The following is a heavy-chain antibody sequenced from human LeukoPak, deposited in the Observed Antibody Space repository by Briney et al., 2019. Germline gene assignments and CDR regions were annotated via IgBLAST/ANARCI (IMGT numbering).Heavy chain of an antibody. D-gene: IGHD4-11*01. CDR2: IYYSGST. CDR1: GGSISSHF. CDR3: ARERNGKAFDY. J-gene: IGHJ4*02. Sequence: PSETLSLTCTVSGGSISSHFWTWIRQPPGKGLEWIGYIYYSGSTYYNPSLKSRVTISVDTSKNQFSLKLSSVTAADTAAYYCARERNGKAFDYWGQGTLVTVSS. V-gene: IGHV4-59*11.